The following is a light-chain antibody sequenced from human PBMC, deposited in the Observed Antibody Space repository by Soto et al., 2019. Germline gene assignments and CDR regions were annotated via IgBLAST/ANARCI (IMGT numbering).Light chain of an antibody. J-gene: IGKJ4*01. V-gene: IGKV1-39*01. CDR1: QSISSY. Sequence: DIQMTQSPSSLSASVGDRVTITCRASQSISSYLNWYQQKPGKAPKLLIYAASSLQSGVPSRFRGSRSGTDFTRNISSLQPEECATYYCQQSYSTPPLSFGGGTKVEIK. CDR3: QQSYSTPPLS. CDR2: AAS.